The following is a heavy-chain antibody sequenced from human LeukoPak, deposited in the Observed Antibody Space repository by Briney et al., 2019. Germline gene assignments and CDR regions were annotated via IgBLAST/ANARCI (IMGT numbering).Heavy chain of an antibody. Sequence: ASVTVSCKASGYTFTSYDINWVRQATGQGLEWMGWINPNSGTTGYAQKFQGRVTFTKNTSINTAYMELSSLRSEDTAVYYCARSTDVVVVPAALDPWGQGTLVTVSS. V-gene: IGHV1-8*03. D-gene: IGHD2-2*01. CDR1: GYTFTSYD. J-gene: IGHJ5*02. CDR2: INPNSGTT. CDR3: ARSTDVVVVPAALDP.